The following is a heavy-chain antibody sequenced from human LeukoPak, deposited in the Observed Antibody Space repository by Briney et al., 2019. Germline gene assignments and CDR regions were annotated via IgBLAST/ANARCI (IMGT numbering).Heavy chain of an antibody. CDR3: ARVYPLGAGDPYCYYYYMDV. Sequence: PSETLSLTXTVSGGSISSSSYYWGWIRQPPGKGLEWIGRIYYSGSTYYNPSLKSRVTISVDTSKNQFSLKLSSVTAADTAVYYCARVYPLGAGDPYCYYYYMDVWGKGTTVTVSS. J-gene: IGHJ6*03. CDR1: GGSISSSSYY. V-gene: IGHV4-39*01. CDR2: IYYSGST. D-gene: IGHD3-10*01.